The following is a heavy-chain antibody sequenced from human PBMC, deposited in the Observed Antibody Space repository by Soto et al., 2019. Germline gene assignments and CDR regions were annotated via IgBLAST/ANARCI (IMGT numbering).Heavy chain of an antibody. CDR2: IYYSGST. J-gene: IGHJ2*01. CDR1: GGSISSGGYY. Sequence: QVQLQESGPGLVKPSQTLSLTCTVSGGSISSGGYYWSWIRQHPGKGLEWIGYIYYSGSTYYNPPLKRRVTLSVDTSKNQFSLKLSSVTAADTAVYYCARDVRGIKCWYFDLWGRGTLVTVSS. D-gene: IGHD3-3*02. V-gene: IGHV4-31*03. CDR3: ARDVRGIKCWYFDL.